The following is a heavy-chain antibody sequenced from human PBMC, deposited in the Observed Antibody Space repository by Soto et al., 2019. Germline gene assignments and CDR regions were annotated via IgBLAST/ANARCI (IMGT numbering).Heavy chain of an antibody. D-gene: IGHD6-19*01. Sequence: GSLRLSCATSGFNFRNYAMDWVRQAPGKVLEYVSGISNNGVGTYYANSVKDRFTISRDNSKNTLYLQMGSLRAEDMAVYYCARREQSDYYYMDVWGKGTSVTVSS. V-gene: IGHV3-64*01. CDR3: ARREQSDYYYMDV. J-gene: IGHJ6*03. CDR2: ISNNGVGT. CDR1: GFNFRNYA.